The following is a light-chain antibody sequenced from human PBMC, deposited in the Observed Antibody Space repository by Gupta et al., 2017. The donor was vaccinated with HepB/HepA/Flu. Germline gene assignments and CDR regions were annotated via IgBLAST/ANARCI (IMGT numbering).Light chain of an antibody. CDR1: SSDVGGYNY. CDR3: SSYAGNNNYV. J-gene: IGLJ1*01. CDR2: EVS. Sequence: QSALPQPPSASGSPRPSVTIPCAETSSDVGGYNYVSWYQQHPGKAPKLLIYEVSKRPSGVPDRFSGSKAGNTASLTVSGLQAEDEANYYCSSYAGNNNYVFGTGTEVTVL. V-gene: IGLV2-8*01.